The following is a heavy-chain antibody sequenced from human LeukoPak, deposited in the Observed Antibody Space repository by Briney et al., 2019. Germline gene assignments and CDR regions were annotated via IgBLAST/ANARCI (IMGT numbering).Heavy chain of an antibody. CDR1: GYSISSDYY. D-gene: IGHD5-12*01. CDR3: ARGETIVADRREGDGFDI. CDR2: VYQSGTT. Sequence: KTSETLSLTCGVSGYSISSDYYWVWIRQPPGKGLEWIGNVYQSGTTYSNPSLKSRVTMSVDTSKNQFSLKVNSVTAADTAVYYCARGETIVADRREGDGFDIWGQGTLVTVSS. V-gene: IGHV4-38-2*01. J-gene: IGHJ3*02.